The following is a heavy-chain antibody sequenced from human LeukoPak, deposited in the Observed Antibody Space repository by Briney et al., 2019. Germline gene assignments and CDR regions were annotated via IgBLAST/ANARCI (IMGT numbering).Heavy chain of an antibody. D-gene: IGHD3-22*01. V-gene: IGHV3-11*01. CDR3: ARYYYDSSGYTIPLPYYYYGMDV. J-gene: IGHJ6*02. Sequence: KAGGSLRLSCAASGFTFSDYYMTWIRQAPGKGLEWVSYIRSGGTTIYYADSVKGRFTISRDNAKNSLYLQMNSLRAEDTAVYYCARYYYDSSGYTIPLPYYYYGMDVWGQGTTVTVSS. CDR2: IRSGGTTI. CDR1: GFTFSDYY.